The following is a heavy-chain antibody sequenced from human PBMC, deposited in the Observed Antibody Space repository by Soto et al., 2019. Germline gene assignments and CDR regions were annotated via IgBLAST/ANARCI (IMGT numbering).Heavy chain of an antibody. CDR3: AKDAVYNDGLWLMDH. J-gene: IGHJ4*02. V-gene: IGHV3-23*01. CDR2: IYGNGGGI. D-gene: IGHD2-21*01. CDR1: GLPHSSFA. Sequence: GGSLRLSCTASGLPHSSFAMMWVRQAPGKGLECVSGIYGNGGGIEYADSVKGRFTISRDNSKNTVYLQMTDLRADDTAVYYCAKDAVYNDGLWLMDHWGQGTQVTVSS.